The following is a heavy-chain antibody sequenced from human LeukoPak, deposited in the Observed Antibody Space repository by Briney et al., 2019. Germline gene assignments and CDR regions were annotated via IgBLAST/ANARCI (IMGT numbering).Heavy chain of an antibody. CDR2: IYYSGST. CDR1: GGSLSSYY. Sequence: SETLSLTCTVSGGSLSSYYWSWLRQPPGKGLEWIGYIYYSGSTNYNPPLKSRVTISVDTSKNQFSLKLSSVTAADTAVYYCAQSYDSSGFYNYWGQGTLVTVSS. CDR3: AQSYDSSGFYNY. D-gene: IGHD3-22*01. V-gene: IGHV4-59*01. J-gene: IGHJ4*02.